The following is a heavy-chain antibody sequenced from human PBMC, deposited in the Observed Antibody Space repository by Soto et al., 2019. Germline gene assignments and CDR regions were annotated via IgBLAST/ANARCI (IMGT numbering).Heavy chain of an antibody. CDR2: ISYDGSNK. CDR3: AKGQSRGTMIVVVPIGAFDI. V-gene: IGHV3-30*18. D-gene: IGHD3-22*01. CDR1: GFTFSSYG. J-gene: IGHJ3*02. Sequence: QVQLVESGGGVVQPGRSLRLSCAASGFTFSSYGMHWVRQAPGKGLERVAVISYDGSNKYYANSVKGRFTISRDNSKNTLYRQMHSLRAEDTAVYYCAKGQSRGTMIVVVPIGAFDIWGQGTMVTVSS.